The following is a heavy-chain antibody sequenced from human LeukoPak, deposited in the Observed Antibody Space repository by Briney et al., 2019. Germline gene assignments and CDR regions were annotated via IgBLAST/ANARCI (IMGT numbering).Heavy chain of an antibody. Sequence: GGSLRLSCAASGFTFSSYGMHWVRQAPGKGLEWVAFIRLDGSNKYYADSVKGRFTISRDNSKNTLYLQMDSLRPEDTAAHYCAKDHRVCSGGSCYFSYYYYMDVWGKGTTVTVSS. CDR2: IRLDGSNK. CDR1: GFTFSSYG. D-gene: IGHD2-15*01. V-gene: IGHV3-30*02. J-gene: IGHJ6*03. CDR3: AKDHRVCSGGSCYFSYYYYMDV.